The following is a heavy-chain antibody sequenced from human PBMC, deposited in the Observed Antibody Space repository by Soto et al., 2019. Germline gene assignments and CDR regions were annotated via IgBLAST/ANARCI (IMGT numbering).Heavy chain of an antibody. CDR1: RVAFSKFI. CDR2: IIPSFGTA. D-gene: IGHD6-19*01. Sequence: QAQLEQSGGEVKKPGSSVKVSCKASRVAFSKFIVTWVRQAPGLGLEWVCGIIPSFGTANDAQKFQGRVTITADESTSTSYMEVNNLRSDDTAVYYCAKVRYSSPMGYYYGMDVWGQGTTVTVSS. V-gene: IGHV1-69*01. CDR3: AKVRYSSPMGYYYGMDV. J-gene: IGHJ6*02.